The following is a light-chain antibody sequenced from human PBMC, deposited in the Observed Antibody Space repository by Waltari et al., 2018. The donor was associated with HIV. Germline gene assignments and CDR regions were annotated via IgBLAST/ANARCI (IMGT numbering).Light chain of an antibody. J-gene: IGLJ1*01. CDR2: DVS. V-gene: IGLV2-11*01. CDR3: CSYAGSYPYV. Sequence: QSALTQPRSVPGSPGQSATISCTGTTSDVGGYDYVSWYQQHPGTAPKLMIYDVSKRPSGVPDRFSGSKSGNTASLTISGLQAEDEADYYCCSYAGSYPYVFGTGTKVTVL. CDR1: TSDVGGYDY.